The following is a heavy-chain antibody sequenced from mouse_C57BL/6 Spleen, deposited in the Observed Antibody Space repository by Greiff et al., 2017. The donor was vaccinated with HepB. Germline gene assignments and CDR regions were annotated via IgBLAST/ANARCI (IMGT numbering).Heavy chain of an antibody. J-gene: IGHJ2*01. Sequence: QVHVKQSGAELVRPGASVTLSCKASGYAFTDYEMHWVKQTPVHGLEWIGAIDPETGGTAYNQKFKGKAILTADKSSSTAYMGLRSLTSEDSAVYYCTRGGLFDDWGQGTTLTVSS. CDR1: GYAFTDYE. CDR2: IDPETGGT. V-gene: IGHV1-15*01. CDR3: TRGGLFDD.